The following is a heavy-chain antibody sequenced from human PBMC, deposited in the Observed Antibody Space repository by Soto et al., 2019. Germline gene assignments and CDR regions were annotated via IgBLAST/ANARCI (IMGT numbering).Heavy chain of an antibody. Sequence: SETLSLTCTVSGGSISSSSYYWGWIRQPPGKGLEWIGSIYYSGSTYYNPSLKSRVTISVDTSKNQFSLKLSSVTAADTAVYYCARQARWAFLWDWFDPWGQGTLVTVSS. J-gene: IGHJ5*02. D-gene: IGHD2-21*01. CDR2: IYYSGST. CDR1: GGSISSSSYY. CDR3: ARQARWAFLWDWFDP. V-gene: IGHV4-39*01.